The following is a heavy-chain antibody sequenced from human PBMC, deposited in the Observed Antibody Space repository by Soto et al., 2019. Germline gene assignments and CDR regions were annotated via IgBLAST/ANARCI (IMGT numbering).Heavy chain of an antibody. CDR2: IKKDGSEK. V-gene: IGHV3-7*03. J-gene: IGHJ4*02. Sequence: PGGSLRLSCAASGISTSSYWMGWVRQAPGRGLEWVASIKKDGSEKYYMDSLKGRFTISRDNALNSLYLQMNSLRAEDTAVYFCVTGYHSDYWGQGTLVTV. D-gene: IGHD5-18*01. CDR3: VTGYHSDY. CDR1: GISTSSYW.